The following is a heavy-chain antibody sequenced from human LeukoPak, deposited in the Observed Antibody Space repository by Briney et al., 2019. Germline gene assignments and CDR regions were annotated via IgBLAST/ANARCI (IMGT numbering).Heavy chain of an antibody. D-gene: IGHD6-13*01. J-gene: IGHJ4*02. CDR2: INHSGST. CDR3: ARGFRVGSSWSRIRSGSKYFDY. CDR1: GGSFSGYY. V-gene: IGHV4-34*01. Sequence: SETLSLTCAVYGGSFSGYYWSWIRQPPGKGLEWIGEINHSGSTNYNPSLKSRVTISVDTSKNQFSLKLSSVTAADTAVYYCARGFRVGSSWSRIRSGSKYFDYWGQGTLVTVSS.